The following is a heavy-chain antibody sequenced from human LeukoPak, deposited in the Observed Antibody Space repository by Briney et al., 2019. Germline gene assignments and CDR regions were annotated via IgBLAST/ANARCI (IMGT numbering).Heavy chain of an antibody. V-gene: IGHV4-39*01. CDR3: ARRRSAGAGYCSSTSCSYDY. CDR1: GGSISSYY. J-gene: IGHJ4*02. Sequence: SETLSLTCTVSGGSISSYYWGWIRQPPGKGLEWIGSIYYSGSTYYNPSLKSRVTISVDTSKNQFSLKLSSVTAADTAVYYCARRRSAGAGYCSSTSCSYDYWGQGTLVTVSS. D-gene: IGHD2-2*01. CDR2: IYYSGST.